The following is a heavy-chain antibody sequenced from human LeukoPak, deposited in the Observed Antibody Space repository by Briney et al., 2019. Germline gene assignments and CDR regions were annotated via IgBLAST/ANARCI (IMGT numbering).Heavy chain of an antibody. J-gene: IGHJ4*02. D-gene: IGHD1-26*01. CDR1: GGSISSGSYY. Sequence: SETLSLTCTVSGGSISSGSYYWSWIRQPAGKGLEWIGRIYTSGSTNYNPSLKSRVTISVDTSKNQFSLKLSSVTAADTAVYYCARENPYSGSYPSSDYWGQGTLVTVSS. CDR2: IYTSGST. CDR3: ARENPYSGSYPSSDY. V-gene: IGHV4-61*02.